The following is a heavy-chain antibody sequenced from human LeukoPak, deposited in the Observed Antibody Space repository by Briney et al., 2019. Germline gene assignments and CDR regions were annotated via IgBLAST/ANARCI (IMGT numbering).Heavy chain of an antibody. V-gene: IGHV3-74*01. J-gene: IGHJ4*02. D-gene: IGHD4-17*01. Sequence: GGSLRLSCAASGLTFSSYWMHWARQAPGKGLVWVTRISADGSYTLYADSVKGRFTISRDSSKNTLYLQMSSLSADGAAVYYCARGSGDIMDYWGQGILVTVSS. CDR3: ARGSGDIMDY. CDR1: GLTFSSYW. CDR2: ISADGSYT.